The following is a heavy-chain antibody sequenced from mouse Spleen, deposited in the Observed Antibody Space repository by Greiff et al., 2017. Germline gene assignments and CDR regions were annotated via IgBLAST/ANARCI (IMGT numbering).Heavy chain of an antibody. CDR2: INSNGGST. CDR1: GFTFSSYA. V-gene: IGHV5-6-2*01. Sequence: EVQGVESGGGLVKPGGSLKLSCAASGFTFSSYAMSWVRQTPEKRLEWVAAINSNGGSTYYPDTVKDRFTISRDNAKNTLYLQMSSLRSEDTALYYCARRDGYHWYFDVWGAGTTVTVSS. D-gene: IGHD2-3*01. J-gene: IGHJ1*01. CDR3: ARRDGYHWYFDV.